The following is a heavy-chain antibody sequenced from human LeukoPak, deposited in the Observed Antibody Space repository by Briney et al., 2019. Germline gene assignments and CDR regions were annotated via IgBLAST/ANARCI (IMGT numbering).Heavy chain of an antibody. CDR1: GGTFSSYA. J-gene: IGHJ4*02. D-gene: IGHD4-17*01. CDR3: ARGGAQTYGD. Sequence: SVKVSCKASGGTFSSYAISWVRQAPGQGLEWMGRIIPILGIANYAQKFQGGVTITADKSTSTAYMELSSLRSEATAVYYCARGGAQTYGDWGQGTLVTVSS. V-gene: IGHV1-69*04. CDR2: IIPILGIA.